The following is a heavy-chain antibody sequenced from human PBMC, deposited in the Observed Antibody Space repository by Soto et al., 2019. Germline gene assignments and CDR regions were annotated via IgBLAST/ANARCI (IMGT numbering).Heavy chain of an antibody. J-gene: IGHJ5*02. CDR1: GCSISSYY. Sequence: PSESLALTCTVSGCSISSYYWRWIRQPPGKGLEWIGYIYYSGSTNYNPSLKSRVTISVDTSKNQFSLKLSSVTAADTAVYYCARAIFGVVPGWFDPWGQGTLVTVSS. CDR2: IYYSGST. CDR3: ARAIFGVVPGWFDP. D-gene: IGHD3-3*01. V-gene: IGHV4-59*01.